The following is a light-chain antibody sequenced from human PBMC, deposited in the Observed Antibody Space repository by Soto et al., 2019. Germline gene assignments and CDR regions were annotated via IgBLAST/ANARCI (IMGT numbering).Light chain of an antibody. Sequence: DIQMTQSPSTLSASVGDGVTITCRASQTISGSLAWYQQKPGKAPKLLIYKASTLQSGVPLTFSGSGSGAEFTVTISSLQPDDFATYYCLQYNTYPLTFGGGTKVEIK. V-gene: IGKV1-5*03. CDR3: LQYNTYPLT. CDR2: KAS. J-gene: IGKJ4*01. CDR1: QTISGS.